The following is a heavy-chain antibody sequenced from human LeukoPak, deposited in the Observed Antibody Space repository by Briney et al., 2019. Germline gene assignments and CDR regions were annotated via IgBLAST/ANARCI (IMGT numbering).Heavy chain of an antibody. J-gene: IGHJ6*02. D-gene: IGHD1-26*01. CDR3: AKGEATEIYYYYYGMDV. CDR2: INHSGST. V-gene: IGHV4-34*01. CDR1: GGSFSGYY. Sequence: SETLSLTCAVYGGSFSGYYWSWIRQPPGKGLEWIGEINHSGSTNYNPSLKSRVTISVDTSKNQFSLKLSSVTAADTAVYYCAKGEATEIYYYYYGMDVWGQGTTVTVSS.